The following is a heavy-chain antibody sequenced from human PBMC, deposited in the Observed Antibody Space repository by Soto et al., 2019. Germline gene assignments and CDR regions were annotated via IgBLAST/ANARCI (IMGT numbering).Heavy chain of an antibody. J-gene: IGHJ4*02. CDR2: IWFDGSNK. CDR3: ATTGPY. Sequence: QVQLVESGGGVVQPGRSLRLSCAASGFTFSSYAMHWVRQAPGKGLEWVAVIWFDGSNKFYADSVKGRFTISRDNSKNTVSLQMNSLRDEESAAYYCATTGPYWGQGTLVIVSS. V-gene: IGHV3-33*01. CDR1: GFTFSSYA.